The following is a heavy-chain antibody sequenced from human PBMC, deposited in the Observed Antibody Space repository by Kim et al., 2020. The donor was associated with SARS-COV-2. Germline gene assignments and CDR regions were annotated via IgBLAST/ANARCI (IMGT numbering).Heavy chain of an antibody. CDR1: GFTFSSYA. D-gene: IGHD2-2*01. CDR2: ISYDGSNK. Sequence: GGSLRLSCAASGFTFSSYAMHWVRQAPGKGLEWVAVISYDGSNKYYADSVKGRFTISRDNSKNTLYLQMNSLRAEDTAVYYCASYCSSTSCSSVWGQGTTVTVSS. CDR3: ASYCSSTSCSSV. J-gene: IGHJ6*02. V-gene: IGHV3-30-3*01.